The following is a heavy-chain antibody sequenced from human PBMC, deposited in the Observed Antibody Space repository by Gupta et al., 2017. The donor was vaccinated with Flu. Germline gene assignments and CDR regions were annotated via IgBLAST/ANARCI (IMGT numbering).Heavy chain of an antibody. CDR2: IYHSWST. V-gene: IGHV4-59*13. CDR1: SSDN. J-gene: IGHJ5*02. Sequence: SSDNWGVSQQPPRKGLGWIGNIYHSWSTYDNASRKGRVTISVDTSKRQFALKLSSVTVEDTDVYYCSRGRNWNYFLAFDPCGQGTLVTVSS. CDR3: SRGRNWNYFLAFDP. D-gene: IGHD1-7*01.